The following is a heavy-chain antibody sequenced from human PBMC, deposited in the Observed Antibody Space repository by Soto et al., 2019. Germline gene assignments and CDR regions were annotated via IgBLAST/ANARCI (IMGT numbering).Heavy chain of an antibody. CDR1: GGSISSYY. Sequence: QVQLQESGPGLVKPSETLSLTCTVSGGSISSYYWSWIRQPPGKGLEWIGYIYYSGSTNYNPSLTRRVTTPVDTSKNQFPLKLSSVPGADTAVYYCAGVSFDDSTTLAFDPWGQGTLVTVSS. CDR2: IYYSGST. D-gene: IGHD1-26*01. J-gene: IGHJ5*02. CDR3: AGVSFDDSTTLAFDP. V-gene: IGHV4-59*01.